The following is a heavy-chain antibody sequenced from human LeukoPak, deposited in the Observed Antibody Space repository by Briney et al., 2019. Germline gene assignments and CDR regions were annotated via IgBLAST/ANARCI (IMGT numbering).Heavy chain of an antibody. V-gene: IGHV3-23*01. CDR1: GFTFRSYV. CDR3: AKETSSGNFVTIDC. Sequence: GGSLRLSCAASGFTFRSYVMSWVRQVPGKGLEWVSAITGDGGGTNHADSVKGRFTISRVNSKNTLYLQMNSLRAEDTAVYYCAKETSSGNFVTIDCWGQGTLVTVSS. D-gene: IGHD1-26*01. CDR2: ITGDGGGT. J-gene: IGHJ4*02.